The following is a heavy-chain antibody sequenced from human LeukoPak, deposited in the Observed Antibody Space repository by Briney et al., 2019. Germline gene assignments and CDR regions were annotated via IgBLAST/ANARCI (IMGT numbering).Heavy chain of an antibody. CDR2: LSGSGAST. D-gene: IGHD2-2*01. Sequence: GGSLRLSCAASGFTFSSYAMSWVRQAPGKGLEWVSALSGSGASTYYADSVKGRFTISRDNSKNALYLQMNSLRAEDTAIYYCAKDIVVVPAATALWDYWGQGTLVTVSS. CDR1: GFTFSSYA. V-gene: IGHV3-23*01. CDR3: AKDIVVVPAATALWDY. J-gene: IGHJ4*02.